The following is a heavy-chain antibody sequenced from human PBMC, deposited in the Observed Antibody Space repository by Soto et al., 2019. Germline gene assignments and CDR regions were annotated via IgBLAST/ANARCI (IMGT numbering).Heavy chain of an antibody. Sequence: TLCLPCTVFCGSIRSGGYHWSWIRQPPGKGLEWIGYIYYSGSTYYNPSLKSRVTISVDTSKNQFSLKLSSVTAADTAVYYCASEDPVLPWGQGTLVTVSS. J-gene: IGHJ5*02. CDR2: IYYSGST. D-gene: IGHD3-10*01. CDR1: CGSIRSGGYH. CDR3: ASEDPVLP. V-gene: IGHV4-30-4*01.